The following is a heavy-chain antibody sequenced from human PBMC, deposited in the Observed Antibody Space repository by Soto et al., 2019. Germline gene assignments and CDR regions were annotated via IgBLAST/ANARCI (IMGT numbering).Heavy chain of an antibody. CDR3: AKDLRGVVTAILTDY. CDR1: GFTFCSYA. V-gene: IGHV3-23*01. D-gene: IGHD2-21*02. CDR2: ISGSGGST. Sequence: GGSLRLSCAASGFTFCSYAMSWVRQAPGKGLEWVSAISGSGGSTYYADSVKGRFTISRDNSKNTLYLQMNSLRAEDTAVYYCAKDLRGVVTAILTDYWGQGTLVTVSS. J-gene: IGHJ4*02.